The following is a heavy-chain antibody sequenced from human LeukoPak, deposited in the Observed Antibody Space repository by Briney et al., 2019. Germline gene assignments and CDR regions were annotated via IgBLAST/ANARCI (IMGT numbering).Heavy chain of an antibody. J-gene: IGHJ5*02. D-gene: IGHD3-22*01. Sequence: SETLSLTCAVSGGSISSGGYSWSWIRQPPGKGLEWIGYIYHSGSTYYNPSLKSRVTISVDTSKNQFSLKLSSVTAADTAVYYCARPHTYYYDSSGSRWFDPWGQGTLVTVSS. V-gene: IGHV4-30-2*01. CDR2: IYHSGST. CDR1: GGSISSGGYS. CDR3: ARPHTYYYDSSGSRWFDP.